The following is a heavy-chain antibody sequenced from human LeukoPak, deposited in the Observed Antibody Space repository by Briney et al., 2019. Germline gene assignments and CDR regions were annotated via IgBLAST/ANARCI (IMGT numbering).Heavy chain of an antibody. D-gene: IGHD6-19*01. Sequence: GGSLRLSCAAAGFTFSSYGMSWVRQAPGNGLEWVSAISGSGGSTYYADSVKGRFTISIDNSKNTLYLQMNSLRVEDTAVYYCAKMVHTEQWLVPFDYWGQGTLVTVSS. V-gene: IGHV3-23*01. CDR1: GFTFSSYG. J-gene: IGHJ4*02. CDR2: ISGSGGST. CDR3: AKMVHTEQWLVPFDY.